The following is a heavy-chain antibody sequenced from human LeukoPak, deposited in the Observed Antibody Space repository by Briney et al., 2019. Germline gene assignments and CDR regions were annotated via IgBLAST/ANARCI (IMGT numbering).Heavy chain of an antibody. CDR2: IKSKIDGGTP. J-gene: IGHJ4*02. CDR1: GFTFRNAW. V-gene: IGHV3-15*01. D-gene: IGHD2-15*01. Sequence: PGGSLRLSCAVSGFTFRNAWMSWVHQAPGKGLEWVGRIKSKIDGGTPDYAAPVKGRFTISRDDSKNRVDLQMNSLKTEDTAVYYCASISASVVGESFDYWGQGTQVTVSS. CDR3: ASISASVVGESFDY.